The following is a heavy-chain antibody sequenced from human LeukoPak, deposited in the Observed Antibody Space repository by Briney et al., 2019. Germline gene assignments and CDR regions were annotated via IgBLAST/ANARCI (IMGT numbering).Heavy chain of an antibody. D-gene: IGHD6-13*01. CDR3: ARSPYSSSWFSLAYYYGMDV. Sequence: ASVKVSCKASGYTFTSYDIDWVRQATGQGLEWMGWMNPNSGNTGYAQKFQGRVTMTRNTSISTAYMELSSLRSEDTAVYYCARSPYSSSWFSLAYYYGMDVWGQGTTVTVSS. CDR2: MNPNSGNT. V-gene: IGHV1-8*01. J-gene: IGHJ6*02. CDR1: GYTFTSYD.